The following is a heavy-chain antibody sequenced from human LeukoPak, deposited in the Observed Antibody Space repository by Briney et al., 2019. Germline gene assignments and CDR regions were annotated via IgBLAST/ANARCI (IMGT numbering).Heavy chain of an antibody. V-gene: IGHV1-18*01. CDR3: AKTVAAVFKWFDP. CDR1: GYSFTSYG. D-gene: IGHD6-13*01. J-gene: IGHJ5*02. Sequence: ASVKVSCKASGYSFTSYGISWVRQAPGQGLEWMGWISTYNGNTNYALNLQGRVTITTDTSTSTAYMELRSLRSDDTAVYYCAKTVAAVFKWFDPWGQGTLVIVSS. CDR2: ISTYNGNT.